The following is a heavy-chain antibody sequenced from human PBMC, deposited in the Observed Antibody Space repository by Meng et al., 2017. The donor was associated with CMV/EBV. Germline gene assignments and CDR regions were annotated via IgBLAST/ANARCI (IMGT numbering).Heavy chain of an antibody. V-gene: IGHV4-34*01. CDR1: GGSFSGTY. J-gene: IGHJ5*02. CDR3: AREGDLEWLLKGSHTWFDP. CDR2: INHRGNT. D-gene: IGHD3-3*01. Sequence: GAGLLKPEENLSLTVAVYGGSFSGTYSGLNRQPAGKGRGWIGEINHRGNTNYNPSLKSRVTISVDTSKNQFSLKLSSVTAADTAVYYCAREGDLEWLLKGSHTWFDPWGQGTLVTVSS.